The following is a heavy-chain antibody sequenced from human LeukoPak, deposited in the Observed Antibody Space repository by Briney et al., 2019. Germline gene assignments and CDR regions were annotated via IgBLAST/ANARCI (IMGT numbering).Heavy chain of an antibody. CDR1: GFTFRSYG. Sequence: GRSLRLSCAASGFTFRSYGMHWVRRAPGKGLEWVAVVSYDDSRKYHADSVKGRFTISRDNSNNVVYLQMNSLRPEDTAVYYCARGYCSSTSCYRAYYFDYWGQGTLVTVSS. D-gene: IGHD2-2*01. V-gene: IGHV3-30*03. CDR2: VSYDDSRK. J-gene: IGHJ4*02. CDR3: ARGYCSSTSCYRAYYFDY.